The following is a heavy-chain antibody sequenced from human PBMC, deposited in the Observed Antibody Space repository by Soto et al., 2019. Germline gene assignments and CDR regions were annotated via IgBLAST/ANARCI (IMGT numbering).Heavy chain of an antibody. CDR1: GFTLSSYS. CDR2: ISTSSTI. CDR3: ARDQGSDLDFDY. Sequence: GGSLRLSCAASGFTLSSYSMNWVRQAPGKGLEWVSYISTSSTIYYADSVKGRFTISRDNAKNSLYLQMNSLRDEDTAVYYCARDQGSDLDFDYWGQGTLVTVSS. J-gene: IGHJ4*02. D-gene: IGHD3-10*01. V-gene: IGHV3-48*02.